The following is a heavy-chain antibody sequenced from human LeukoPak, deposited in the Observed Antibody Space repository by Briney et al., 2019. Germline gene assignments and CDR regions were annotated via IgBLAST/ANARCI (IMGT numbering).Heavy chain of an antibody. J-gene: IGHJ4*02. Sequence: SGGSLRLSCAASGFTFSSYGMHWVRQAPGKGLEWVAFIRYDGSNKYYADSVKGRFTISRDNSKNTLYLQMNSLRDEDTAVYYCAKDRRGYSYGYSFFDYWGQGTLVTVSS. CDR2: IRYDGSNK. CDR1: GFTFSSYG. D-gene: IGHD5-18*01. V-gene: IGHV3-30*02. CDR3: AKDRRGYSYGYSFFDY.